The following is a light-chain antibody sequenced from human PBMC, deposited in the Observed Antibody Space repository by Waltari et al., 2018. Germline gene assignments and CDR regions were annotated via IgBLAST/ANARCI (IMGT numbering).Light chain of an antibody. Sequence: DIQMTQSPSSLSASVGDRVTITSQASQGIHNYLAWWQQKPGKAPNLLIYAASTLQSGVPSRFSGSGSGTDFTLTISSLQPEDVATYYCQKYNSEPRTFGQGTKVEIK. CDR2: AAS. V-gene: IGKV1-27*01. CDR1: QGIHNY. CDR3: QKYNSEPRT. J-gene: IGKJ1*01.